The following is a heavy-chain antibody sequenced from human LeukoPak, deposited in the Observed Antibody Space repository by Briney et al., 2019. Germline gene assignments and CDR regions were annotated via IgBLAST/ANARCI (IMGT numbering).Heavy chain of an antibody. J-gene: IGHJ4*02. CDR1: GFTFSSYS. V-gene: IGHV3-21*01. Sequence: GGSLRLSCAASGFTFSSYSMNWVRQAPGKGLEWVSSISSSSSYIYYVDSVKGRFTISRDNAKNSLYLQMNSPRAEDTAVYYCARDSRAYWGQGTLVTVSS. CDR3: ARDSRAY. D-gene: IGHD3-10*01. CDR2: ISSSSSYI.